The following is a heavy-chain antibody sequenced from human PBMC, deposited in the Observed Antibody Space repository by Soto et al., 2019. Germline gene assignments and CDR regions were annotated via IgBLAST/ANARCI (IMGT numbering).Heavy chain of an antibody. D-gene: IGHD4-4*01. Sequence: QVQLVQSGAEVKKPGSSVKVSCKASGGTFSSYAISWVRQAPGQGLEWMGGIIPIFGIANYAQKFQGRVTMTADESTSTAYIELSSLRSEDTAVDYCATPPTTLSGMDFWGQGTTVTVSS. V-gene: IGHV1-69*12. J-gene: IGHJ6*02. CDR2: IIPIFGIA. CDR3: ATPPTTLSGMDF. CDR1: GGTFSSYA.